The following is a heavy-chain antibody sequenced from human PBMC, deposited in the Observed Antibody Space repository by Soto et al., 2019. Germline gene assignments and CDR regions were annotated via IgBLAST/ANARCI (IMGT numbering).Heavy chain of an antibody. V-gene: IGHV4-31*03. Sequence: THPLTSTVSGGSSISGGYCWSWIRKHPGKGLEWIGYIYYSGSTYYNPSLKSRVTISVDTSKNQFSLKLSSVTAADTAVYYCARCKSGELNWFDPWGQGTLVTVPQ. CDR2: IYYSGST. D-gene: IGHD3-10*01. J-gene: IGHJ5*02. CDR3: ARCKSGELNWFDP. CDR1: GGSSISGGYC.